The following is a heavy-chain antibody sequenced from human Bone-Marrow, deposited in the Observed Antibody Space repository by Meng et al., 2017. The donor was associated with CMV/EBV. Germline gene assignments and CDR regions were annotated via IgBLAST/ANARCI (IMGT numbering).Heavy chain of an antibody. CDR2: ISSSSSTI. CDR3: ARDPGGYCSSTSCPDY. J-gene: IGHJ4*01. CDR1: GFTFSSYS. V-gene: IGHV3-48*04. Sequence: GESLKISCAASGFTFSSYSMNWVRQAPGKGLEWVSYISSSSSTIYYADSVKGRFTISRDNAKNSLYLQMNSLRAEDTAVYYCARDPGGYCSSTSCPDYWGHGTLVTVSS. D-gene: IGHD2-2*01.